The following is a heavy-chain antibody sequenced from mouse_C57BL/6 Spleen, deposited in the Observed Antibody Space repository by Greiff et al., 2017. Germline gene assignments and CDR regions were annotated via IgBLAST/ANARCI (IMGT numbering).Heavy chain of an antibody. D-gene: IGHD1-1*01. J-gene: IGHJ2*01. CDR1: GYTFTSYW. CDR3: ARGAYYSSFDYFDY. Sequence: QVQLQQSGAELVRPGSSVKLSCKASGYTFTSYWMDWVKQRPGQGLEWIGNIYPSDSETHYNQKFKGKATLTVDKSSSTAYMQHNSLTSEDSAVYYCARGAYYSSFDYFDYWGQGTTLTVSS. V-gene: IGHV1-61*01. CDR2: IYPSDSET.